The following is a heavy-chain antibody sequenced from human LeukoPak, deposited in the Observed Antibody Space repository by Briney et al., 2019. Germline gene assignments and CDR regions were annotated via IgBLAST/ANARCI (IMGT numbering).Heavy chain of an antibody. J-gene: IGHJ4*02. CDR2: IYYSGST. Sequence: PSETLSLTCTVSGGSISSSSYYWGWIRQPPGKGLEWIGSIYYSGSTNYNPSLKSRVTISVDTSKNQFSLKLSSVTAADTAVYCCARGPYSSSWYPYPGFDYWGQGTLVTVSS. V-gene: IGHV4-39*07. CDR3: ARGPYSSSWYPYPGFDY. CDR1: GGSISSSSYY. D-gene: IGHD6-13*01.